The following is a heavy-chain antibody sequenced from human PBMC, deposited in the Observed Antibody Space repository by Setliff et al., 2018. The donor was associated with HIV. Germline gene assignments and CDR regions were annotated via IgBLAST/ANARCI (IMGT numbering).Heavy chain of an antibody. CDR2: IYYDGRT. CDR1: GGSIRTGAYY. D-gene: IGHD3-22*01. V-gene: IGHV4-39*07. Sequence: SETLSLTCTVSGGSIRTGAYYWGWIRQPPGKGLEWIGSIYYDGRTFYKPSLKSRVTISVDTSKNQFSLKLTSMTAADTAMYHCARVYYFDSSGYYQRGDVFDIWGQGTMVTVSS. J-gene: IGHJ3*02. CDR3: ARVYYFDSSGYYQRGDVFDI.